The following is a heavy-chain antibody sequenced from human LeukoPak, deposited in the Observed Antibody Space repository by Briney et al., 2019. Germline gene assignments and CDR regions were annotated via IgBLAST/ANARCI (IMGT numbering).Heavy chain of an antibody. J-gene: IGHJ6*02. D-gene: IGHD3-10*01. Sequence: GGSLRLSCAASGFSVSRNYLSWVRQAPGKGLEWVLVIYGGATTDYADSVKGRFTISTDSSKNTLYLQMNSLRDEDTSVYYCARGGRTDSGSYPYGMDVWGQGATVTVSS. CDR3: ARGGRTDSGSYPYGMDV. CDR2: IYGGATT. CDR1: GFSVSRNY. V-gene: IGHV3-66*01.